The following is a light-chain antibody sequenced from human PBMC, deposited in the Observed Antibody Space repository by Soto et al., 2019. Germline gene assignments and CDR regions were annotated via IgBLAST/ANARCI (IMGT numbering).Light chain of an antibody. V-gene: IGKV3-15*01. CDR1: QSVSSN. CDR3: QQYNKCPLT. J-gene: IGKJ4*01. Sequence: EIVMTQSPATLSVSPGERATLSCRASQSVSSNLAWYQQKPGQAPRLLIYGASTRATGFPARFSGGGSGTEFTLTISNLQSEDFAVYYCQQYNKCPLTFGGGTKVEIK. CDR2: GAS.